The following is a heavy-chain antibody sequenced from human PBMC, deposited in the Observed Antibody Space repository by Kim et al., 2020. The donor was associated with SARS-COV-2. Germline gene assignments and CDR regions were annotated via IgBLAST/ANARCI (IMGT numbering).Heavy chain of an antibody. Sequence: GGSLRLSCSASGFTFSTYAVHWVRQAPGKGLEYVSAINPNGGGTYYADSVKGRFTISRDNSKNTLYLQMSSLRAEDTAVYYCVKTHKPAGGYYFDYWGQG. CDR1: GFTFSTYA. CDR3: VKTHKPAGGYYFDY. J-gene: IGHJ4*02. CDR2: INPNGGGT. D-gene: IGHD3-10*01. V-gene: IGHV3-64D*09.